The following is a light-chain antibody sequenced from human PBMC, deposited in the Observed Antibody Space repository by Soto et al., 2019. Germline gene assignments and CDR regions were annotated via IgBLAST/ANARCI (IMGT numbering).Light chain of an antibody. V-gene: IGLV2-23*01. CDR2: EGT. CDR1: SSDVGSYNL. J-gene: IGLJ2*01. CDR3: CSYAGSSTLI. Sequence: QSALTQPASVSGSPGQSITISCTGTSSDVGSYNLVSWYQQHPGKAPKLMIYEGTKRPSGLSNRFSGSRSGNTASLTISGLQAEDEADYDCCSYAGSSTLIFGGGTKLTVL.